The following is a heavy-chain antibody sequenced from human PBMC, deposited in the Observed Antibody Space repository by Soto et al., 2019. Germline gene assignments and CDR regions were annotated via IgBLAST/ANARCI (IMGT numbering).Heavy chain of an antibody. J-gene: IGHJ3*02. Sequence: EVQLLESGGGLVQPGGSLRLSCAASGFTFSSYAMSWVRQAPGKGLEWVSAISGSGGSTYYADSVKGRFTISRDNSKNTLYLQMNSLRADDTALYYCSKVRTTGPLSIVAFDIWGQGTMVTVSS. CDR1: GFTFSSYA. D-gene: IGHD1-1*01. CDR2: ISGSGGST. CDR3: SKVRTTGPLSIVAFDI. V-gene: IGHV3-23*01.